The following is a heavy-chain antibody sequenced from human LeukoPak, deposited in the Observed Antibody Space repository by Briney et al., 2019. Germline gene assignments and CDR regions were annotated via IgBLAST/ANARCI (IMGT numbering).Heavy chain of an antibody. CDR2: ISAYNGNT. CDR3: ARDQRTILRFLEWSSTNPIDY. Sequence: ASVKVSCKASGYTFTSYGISWVRQAPGQGLEWMGWISAYNGNTNYAQKLQGRVTMTTDTSTSTAYMELRSLRSDDTAVYYCARDQRTILRFLEWSSTNPIDYWGQGTLVTVSS. J-gene: IGHJ4*02. V-gene: IGHV1-18*01. D-gene: IGHD3-3*01. CDR1: GYTFTSYG.